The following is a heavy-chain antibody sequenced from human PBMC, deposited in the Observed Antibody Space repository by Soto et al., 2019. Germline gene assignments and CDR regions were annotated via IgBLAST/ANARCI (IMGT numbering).Heavy chain of an antibody. Sequence: QVQLVESGGGVVQPGRSLRLSCAASGFTFSYHALNWVRQAPGKGLEWVAVISYDGDNKYIAESVKGRFTISRDNSKNTVSLQMNSPRAEDTAMYLCARGTTTSTFSAMDVWGQGTTISVSS. CDR2: ISYDGDNK. V-gene: IGHV3-30-3*01. CDR3: ARGTTTSTFSAMDV. D-gene: IGHD1-1*01. CDR1: GFTFSYHA. J-gene: IGHJ6*01.